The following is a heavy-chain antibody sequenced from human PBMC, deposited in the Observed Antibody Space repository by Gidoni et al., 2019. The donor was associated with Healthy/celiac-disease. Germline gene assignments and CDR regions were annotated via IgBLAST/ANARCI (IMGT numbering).Heavy chain of an antibody. CDR2: IAPSDSYT. CDR3: AREGLGYCSSTSCSLNWFDP. CDR1: GYSFTSYL. Sequence: EVQLVQSGAEVKKPGESLRLSCKGSGYSFTSYLISWVRQMPGKGLEWRGRIAPSDSYTNYSPSFKGHVTISADKSISTAYLQWSSLKASDTAMYYCAREGLGYCSSTSCSLNWFDPWGQGTLVTVSS. V-gene: IGHV5-10-1*03. D-gene: IGHD2-2*01. J-gene: IGHJ5*02.